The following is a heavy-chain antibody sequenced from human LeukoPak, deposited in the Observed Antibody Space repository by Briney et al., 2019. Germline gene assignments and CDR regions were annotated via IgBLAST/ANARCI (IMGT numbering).Heavy chain of an antibody. CDR3: ARAVSVSSYYFDC. CDR2: ISSSSSYT. CDR1: VIIFSDYY. V-gene: IGHV3-11*05. D-gene: IGHD5/OR15-5a*01. Sequence: GGSLRLSCAASVIIFSDYYMSWIRQAPGKGLEWISYISSSSSYTNYVDSVKGRFTISRDNAKNSLYLQMNSLRVEDTAVYYCARAVSVSSYYFDCWGQGTLVTVSS. J-gene: IGHJ4*02.